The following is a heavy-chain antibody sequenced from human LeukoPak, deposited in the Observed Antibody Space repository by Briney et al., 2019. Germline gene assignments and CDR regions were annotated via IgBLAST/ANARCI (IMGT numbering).Heavy chain of an antibody. CDR2: IWYDGSKK. V-gene: IGHV3-33*01. CDR3: VRDGGAGFDY. CDR1: GFTFSSYG. Sequence: GGSLRLSCATSGFTFSSYGMHWVRQAPGKGLEWVAVIWYDGSKKYYADSVKGRFTISRDDSENTLYLQMNSLRAEDTAVYYCVRDGGAGFDYWGQGTLVTVSS. J-gene: IGHJ4*02. D-gene: IGHD6-19*01.